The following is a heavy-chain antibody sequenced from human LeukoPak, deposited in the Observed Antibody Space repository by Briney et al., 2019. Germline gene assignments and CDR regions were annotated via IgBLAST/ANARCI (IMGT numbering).Heavy chain of an antibody. Sequence: GGSLRLSCAGSGFTFSSYAMSWVRQAPGRGLEWVAVIWYDGSNKYYADSVKGRFTISRDNSKNTLYLQMNSLGAEDTAVYYCARDGCGGSCYYFDHWGQGTLVTVSS. CDR1: GFTFSSYA. CDR2: IWYDGSNK. V-gene: IGHV3-33*08. J-gene: IGHJ4*02. D-gene: IGHD2-15*01. CDR3: ARDGCGGSCYYFDH.